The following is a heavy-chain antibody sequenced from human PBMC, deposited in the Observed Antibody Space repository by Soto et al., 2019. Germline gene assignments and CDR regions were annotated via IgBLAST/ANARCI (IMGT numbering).Heavy chain of an antibody. CDR3: ARDSLEGSPIASIAARHYYYYYGMDV. Sequence: PSETLSLTCTVSGGSISSGGYYWSWIRQHPGKGLEWIGYIYYSGSTYYNPSLKSRATISVDTSKNQFSLKLSSVTAADTAVYYCARDSLEGSPIASIAARHYYYYYGMDVWGQGTTVTVSS. J-gene: IGHJ6*02. D-gene: IGHD6-6*01. CDR2: IYYSGST. V-gene: IGHV4-31*03. CDR1: GGSISSGGYY.